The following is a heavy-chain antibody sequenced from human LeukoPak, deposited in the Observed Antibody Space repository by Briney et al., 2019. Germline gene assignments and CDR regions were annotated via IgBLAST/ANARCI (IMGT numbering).Heavy chain of an antibody. V-gene: IGHV4-59*01. Sequence: SETLSLTCSVSGGSISGFYWSWIREPPGKGLEWIGFISYSGSTNYNPSLKSRVTMSVDTSKNQISLKLTSVTAADTALYYCARDLGNNYRNYNYGMDVWGLGTTVTVSS. CDR1: GGSISGFY. J-gene: IGHJ6*02. D-gene: IGHD4-11*01. CDR2: ISYSGST. CDR3: ARDLGNNYRNYNYGMDV.